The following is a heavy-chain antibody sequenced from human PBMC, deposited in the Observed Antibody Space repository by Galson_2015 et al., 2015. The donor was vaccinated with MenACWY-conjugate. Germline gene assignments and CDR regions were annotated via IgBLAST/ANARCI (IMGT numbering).Heavy chain of an antibody. J-gene: IGHJ6*02. Sequence: SVKVSCKASGGTFSSYAISWVRQAPGQGLEWMGGIIPIFGTANYAQKFQGRVTITADESTSTAYMELSSLRSEDTAVYYCAREEGIVVVPAAILEKGGYYYGMDVWGQGTTVTVSS. CDR3: AREEGIVVVPAAILEKGGYYYGMDV. CDR1: GGTFSSYA. V-gene: IGHV1-69*13. CDR2: IIPIFGTA. D-gene: IGHD2-2*02.